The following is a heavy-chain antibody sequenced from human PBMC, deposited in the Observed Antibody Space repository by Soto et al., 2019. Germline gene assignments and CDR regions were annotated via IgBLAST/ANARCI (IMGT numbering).Heavy chain of an antibody. J-gene: IGHJ4*02. D-gene: IGHD2-15*01. CDR1: GFSLSTSRVC. CDR2: IYWDDDK. V-gene: IGHV2-5*02. CDR3: AHRPSYCSGGSCYSGFDY. Sequence: QITLKESGPTLVKPTPTLTLTCTFSGFSLSTSRVCVGWIRQPPGKALEWLALIYWDDDKRYSPSLKSRLTITKDTSKNQVVLTMTNMDPVDTATYYCAHRPSYCSGGSCYSGFDYWGQGTLVTVSS.